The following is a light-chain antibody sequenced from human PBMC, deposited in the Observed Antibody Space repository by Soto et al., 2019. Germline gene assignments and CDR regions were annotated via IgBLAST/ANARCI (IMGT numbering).Light chain of an antibody. CDR3: QQGYDTPIT. Sequence: DIQMTQSPSSLSASVGDRVTITCRASQAISTYLAWYQQKPGKVPKLLIYEASTLQSGVPSRFSGRGSGTDFTLTITSLQPEDFATYFCQQGYDTPITFGQGTRLEIK. CDR2: EAS. V-gene: IGKV1-27*01. J-gene: IGKJ5*01. CDR1: QAISTY.